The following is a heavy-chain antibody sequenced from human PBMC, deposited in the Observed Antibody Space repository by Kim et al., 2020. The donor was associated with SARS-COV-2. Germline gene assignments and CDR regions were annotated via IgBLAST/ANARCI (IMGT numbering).Heavy chain of an antibody. J-gene: IGHJ6*02. V-gene: IGHV4-30-2*01. CDR3: ARGYGSGSPYGMDV. CDR2: IYYSGST. CDR1: GGSISSGGYS. D-gene: IGHD3-10*01. Sequence: SETLSLTCAVSGGSISSGGYSWSWIRQPPGKGLEWIGYIYYSGSTYYNPSLKSRVTISVARSKNQFSLKLSSVTAADTAVYYCARGYGSGSPYGMDVWGQKTTVTVSS.